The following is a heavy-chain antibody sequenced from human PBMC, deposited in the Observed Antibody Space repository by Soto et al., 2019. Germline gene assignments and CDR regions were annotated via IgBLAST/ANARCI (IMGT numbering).Heavy chain of an antibody. CDR1: GRSISTSADY. V-gene: IGHV4-39*01. CDR3: ARQVNSGTYAH. J-gene: IGHJ4*02. CDR2: IYYSGTP. D-gene: IGHD6-13*01. Sequence: QLQLQESGPGLVKPSETLSLTCTVSGRSISTSADYWGWIRQPPGKGLEWIANIYYSGTPYYNPSRKSLVPTCVETSKHQFSLNLTSVTAADTAAYYCARQVNSGTYAHWGQGTLVTVSS.